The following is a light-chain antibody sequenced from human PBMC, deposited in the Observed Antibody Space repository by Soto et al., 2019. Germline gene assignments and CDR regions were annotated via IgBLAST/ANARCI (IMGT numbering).Light chain of an antibody. J-gene: IGKJ1*01. CDR3: QQYYSYPPWT. Sequence: GGRVTITCRASQGISSYLAWYQQKPGKAPKLLIYAASTLQSGVPSRFSGSGSGTDFTLTISCLQSEDFATYYCQQYYSYPPWTFGQGTKWIS. CDR1: QGISSY. CDR2: AAS. V-gene: IGKV1-8*01.